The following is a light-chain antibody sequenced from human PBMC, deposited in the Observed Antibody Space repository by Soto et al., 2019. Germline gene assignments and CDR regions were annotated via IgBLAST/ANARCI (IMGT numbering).Light chain of an antibody. V-gene: IGLV2-14*01. Sequence: QSVLTQPASVSGSPGQSITISCTGTSSDIGIYNYVSWYQHHPGKAPKLMIYEVSNRPSGVSDRFSGSKSGNTASLTISGLQAEDEADYHCSSYTPSSTLRVFGGGTQLTVL. CDR1: SSDIGIYNY. J-gene: IGLJ3*02. CDR3: SSYTPSSTLRV. CDR2: EVS.